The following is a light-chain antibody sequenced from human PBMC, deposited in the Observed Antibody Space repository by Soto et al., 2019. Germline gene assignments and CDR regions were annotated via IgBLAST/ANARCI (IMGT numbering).Light chain of an antibody. J-gene: IGKJ4*01. CDR1: QSVSSS. CDR3: QQRSTWPRT. V-gene: IGKV3-11*01. CDR2: DAS. Sequence: EIVLTQSPVTLSLSPGERATLSCRASQSVSSSLICYQQKPGQAPRLLIYDASNRDTGIPARFSGGASGTDFILTISSLEPEDFAVYYCQQRSTWPRTFGGGTKVEIK.